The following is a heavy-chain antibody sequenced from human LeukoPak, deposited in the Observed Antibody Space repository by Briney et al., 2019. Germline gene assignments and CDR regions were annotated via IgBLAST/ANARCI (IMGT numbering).Heavy chain of an antibody. CDR3: ARKIVSAVAGNFDY. J-gene: IGHJ4*02. D-gene: IGHD6-19*01. CDR1: GFTFSSYE. Sequence: PGGSLRLSCAASGFTFSSYEMNWVRQAPGKGLEWVSYISSSGSTRTYADSVKGRFTISRDNAKNSLYLEMNSLRAEDTAVYYCARKIVSAVAGNFDYWGQGTLVTVSS. V-gene: IGHV3-48*03. CDR2: ISSSGSTR.